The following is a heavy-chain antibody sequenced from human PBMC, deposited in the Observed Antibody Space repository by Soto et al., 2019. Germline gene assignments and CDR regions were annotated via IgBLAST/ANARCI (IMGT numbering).Heavy chain of an antibody. CDR1: GGSISSYY. CDR2: IYYSGTT. J-gene: IGHJ6*02. D-gene: IGHD2-2*01. CDR3: SRGGSVVVVPAATYGMDV. Sequence: SETLSLTCTASGGSISSYYWSWIRQPPAKGLEWIGYIYYSGTTNYNPSLKSRVTISVDTSKNQFSLKLSSVTAADTAVYYWSRGGSVVVVPAATYGMDVWGQGTTVTVSS. V-gene: IGHV4-59*01.